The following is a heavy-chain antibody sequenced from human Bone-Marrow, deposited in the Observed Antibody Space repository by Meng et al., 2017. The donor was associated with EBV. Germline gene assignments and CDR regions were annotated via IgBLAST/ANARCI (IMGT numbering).Heavy chain of an antibody. D-gene: IGHD5-18*01. CDR2: IIPIFGTA. Sequence: QVQLVQSGAEVKKPXXSXKVSCKASGYTFTGYYMHWVRQAPGQGLEWMGGIIPIFGTANYAQKFQGRVTITADESTSTAYMELSSLRSEDTAVYYCARAIQLWFPVDYWGQGTLVTVSS. J-gene: IGHJ4*02. CDR3: ARAIQLWFPVDY. V-gene: IGHV1-69*01. CDR1: GYTFTGYY.